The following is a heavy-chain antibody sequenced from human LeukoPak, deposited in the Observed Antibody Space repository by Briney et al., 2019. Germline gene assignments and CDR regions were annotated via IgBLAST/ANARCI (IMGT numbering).Heavy chain of an antibody. D-gene: IGHD1-26*01. Sequence: PSETLSLTCTVSGGSISSYYWSWIRQPPGKGLEWVANIKQDGSEKYYVDSVKGRFTISRDNAKNSLYLQMNSLRAEDTAVYYCARDSGSLGAHAFDIWGQGTMVTVSS. CDR1: GGSISSYY. V-gene: IGHV3-7*01. J-gene: IGHJ3*02. CDR3: ARDSGSLGAHAFDI. CDR2: IKQDGSEK.